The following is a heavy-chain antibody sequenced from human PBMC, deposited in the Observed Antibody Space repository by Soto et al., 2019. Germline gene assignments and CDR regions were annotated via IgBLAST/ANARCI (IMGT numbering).Heavy chain of an antibody. CDR1: GGSISSYY. V-gene: IGHV4-59*08. CDR2: IYYSGST. J-gene: IGHJ4*02. D-gene: IGHD5-18*01. Sequence: SETLSLTCTVSGGSISSYYWSWIRQPPGKGLEWIGYIYYSGSTNYNPSLKSRVTISVDTSKNQFSLKLSSVTAADTAVYYCARALGYSYGYYFDYWGQGTLVTVSS. CDR3: ARALGYSYGYYFDY.